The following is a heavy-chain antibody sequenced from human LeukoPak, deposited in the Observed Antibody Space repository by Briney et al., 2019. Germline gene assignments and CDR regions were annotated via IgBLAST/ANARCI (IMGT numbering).Heavy chain of an antibody. V-gene: IGHV4-39*07. CDR1: GGSISSSSYY. CDR2: IYYSGST. Sequence: PSETLSLTCTVSGGSISSSSYYWGWIRQPPGKGLEWIGSIYYSGSTYYNPSLKSRVTISVDTSKNQFSLKLSSVTAADTAVYYCARDGVVGAAALTYFDYWGQGTLVTVSS. J-gene: IGHJ4*02. D-gene: IGHD1-26*01. CDR3: ARDGVVGAAALTYFDY.